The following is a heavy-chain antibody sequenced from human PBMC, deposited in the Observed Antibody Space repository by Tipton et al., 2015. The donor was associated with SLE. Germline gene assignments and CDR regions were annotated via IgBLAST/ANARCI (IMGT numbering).Heavy chain of an antibody. J-gene: IGHJ6*03. D-gene: IGHD6-19*01. CDR2: IYYSGST. CDR1: GGSISRGGYY. V-gene: IGHV4-31*02. CDR3: ARGRRLGLVRTYYYIDV. Sequence: LRLSCTVSGGSISRGGYYWSWIRQHPGKGLEWIGYIYYSGSTYYNPSLKSRVTISVDTSKNQFSLKLTSVTAADTAVYYCARGRRLGLVRTYYYIDVWGKGTTVTVSS.